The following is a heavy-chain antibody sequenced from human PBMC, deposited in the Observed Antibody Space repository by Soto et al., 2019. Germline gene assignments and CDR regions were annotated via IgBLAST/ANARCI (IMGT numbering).Heavy chain of an antibody. D-gene: IGHD1-26*01. CDR1: AFTFSNYN. CDR3: VSDVGALNYYDYYRMDV. J-gene: IGHJ6*02. V-gene: IGHV3-21*01. CDR2: ISSSSNCI. Sequence: PGGSLRLSCAASAFTFSNYNMNWVRQAPGKGLEWVSSISSSSNCIYYSDSVRGRFTISRDNAKNSLYLQMNSLRAEETAVYYGVSDVGALNYYDYYRMDVWGQGNTVTVS.